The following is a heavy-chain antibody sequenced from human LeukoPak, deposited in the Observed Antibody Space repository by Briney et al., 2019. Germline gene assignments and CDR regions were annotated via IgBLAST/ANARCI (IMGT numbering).Heavy chain of an antibody. CDR1: GGTFSSYA. V-gene: IGHV1-69*05. J-gene: IGHJ4*02. CDR2: IIPIFGTA. D-gene: IGHD3-10*01. Sequence: SVKASCKASGGTFSSYAISWVRQAPGQGLEWMGRIIPIFGTANYAQKFQGRVTITTDESTSTAYMELSSLRSEDTAVYYCARDRHYYATSGSFDYWGQGTLVTVSS. CDR3: ARDRHYYATSGSFDY.